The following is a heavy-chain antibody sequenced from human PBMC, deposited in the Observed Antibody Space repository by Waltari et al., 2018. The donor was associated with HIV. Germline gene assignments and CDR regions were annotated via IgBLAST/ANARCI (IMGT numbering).Heavy chain of an antibody. CDR3: ARARPLLTTWAGVYDI. CDR1: IGSISISNC. Sequence: QVRLQESGPGLVKPSGTLSLTCVVSIGSISISNCWSWVRQPPGKGLEWFGEICHSGTTNYNPSFKSRIDMSIDQSDNQFSLVLESVTAADTATYFCARARPLLTTWAGVYDIWGQGTMVIVSS. D-gene: IGHD4-4*01. J-gene: IGHJ3*02. V-gene: IGHV4-4*02. CDR2: ICHSGTT.